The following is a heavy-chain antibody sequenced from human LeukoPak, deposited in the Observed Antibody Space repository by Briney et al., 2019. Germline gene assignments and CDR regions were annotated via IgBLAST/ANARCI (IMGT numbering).Heavy chain of an antibody. CDR2: ISANNGNT. V-gene: IGHV1-18*01. CDR3: ARDYDFWSGYYRNAFDI. J-gene: IGHJ3*02. CDR1: GYTFTTYG. Sequence: ASVKVSCKASGYTFTTYGITWVRQAPGQGLEWMGWISANNGNTKYAQKLQDRVTMTTDTSTSTAHMELRSLRSDDTAVYYCARDYDFWSGYYRNAFDIWGQGTMVTVSS. D-gene: IGHD3-3*01.